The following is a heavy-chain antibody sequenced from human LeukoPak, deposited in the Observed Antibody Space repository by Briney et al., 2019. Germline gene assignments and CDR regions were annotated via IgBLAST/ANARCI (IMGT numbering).Heavy chain of an antibody. CDR2: ITSSGRTT. D-gene: IGHD3-10*01. CDR1: GFTFSSYE. J-gene: IGHJ4*02. Sequence: GGSLRLSCEASGFTFSSYEMNRVRQAPGKGLEWVSYITSSGRTTYYADSVKGRFTISRDNAKNSLYLQMNSLRAEDTAIYYCASTSQQWFAYWGQGTLVTVSS. V-gene: IGHV3-48*03. CDR3: ASTSQQWFAY.